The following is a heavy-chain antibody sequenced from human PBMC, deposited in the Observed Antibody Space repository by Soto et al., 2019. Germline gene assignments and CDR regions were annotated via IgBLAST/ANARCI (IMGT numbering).Heavy chain of an antibody. CDR3: ARNYGRATVVTPDAFDI. Sequence: SETLSLTCTVSGGSISSGGYYWSWIRQHPGKGLEWIGYIYYSGSTYYNPSLKSRVTISVDTSKNQFSLKLSSVTAADTAVYYCARNYGRATVVTPDAFDIWGQGTMVTVSS. CDR2: IYYSGST. J-gene: IGHJ3*02. CDR1: GGSISSGGYY. D-gene: IGHD4-17*01. V-gene: IGHV4-31*03.